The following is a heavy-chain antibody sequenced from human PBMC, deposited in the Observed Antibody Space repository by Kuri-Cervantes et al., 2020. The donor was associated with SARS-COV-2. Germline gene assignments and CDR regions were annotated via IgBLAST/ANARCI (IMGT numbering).Heavy chain of an antibody. CDR1: GGSISSYY. CDR3: ASCDDYYGSVSYWAP. CDR2: IYYSGST. V-gene: IGHV4-59*12. D-gene: IGHD3-10*01. Sequence: SETLSLTCTVSGGSISSYYWSWIRQPPGKGLEWIGSIYYSGSTYYNPSLKSRVTISVDTSKNQFSLKLSSVTAADTAVYYCASCDDYYGSVSYWAPWGQGTLVTVSS. J-gene: IGHJ5*02.